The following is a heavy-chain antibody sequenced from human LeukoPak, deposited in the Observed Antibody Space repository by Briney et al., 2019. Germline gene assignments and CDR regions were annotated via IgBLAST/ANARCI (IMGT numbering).Heavy chain of an antibody. D-gene: IGHD1-26*01. CDR3: ARIEWERLGRAFDI. Sequence: GGSLRLSCAASGFTVSDNYMTWVRQAPGKGLEWVSSIYSAGATHYAESVKGRFTISRDNSKNTLYLQMDSLRAEDMAVYYCARIEWERLGRAFDIWGQGTMVTVSS. CDR2: IYSAGAT. CDR1: GFTVSDNY. J-gene: IGHJ3*02. V-gene: IGHV3-53*01.